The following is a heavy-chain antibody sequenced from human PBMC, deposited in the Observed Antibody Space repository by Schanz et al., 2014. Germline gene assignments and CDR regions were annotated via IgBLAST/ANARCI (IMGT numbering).Heavy chain of an antibody. CDR1: GFTFSRYN. J-gene: IGHJ4*02. CDR3: ARVRYDILTDYYTEYYFDS. D-gene: IGHD3-9*01. V-gene: IGHV3-21*06. Sequence: EVQLVESGGVLVKPGGSLRLSCAGTGFTFSRYNMNWVRQAPGRGLEWVSSISRSSGRIYYSDSVKGRFTISRDNAKNLVYLQMNSLRAEDTAVYYCARVRYDILTDYYTEYYFDSWGQGTLVAVSS. CDR2: ISRSSGRI.